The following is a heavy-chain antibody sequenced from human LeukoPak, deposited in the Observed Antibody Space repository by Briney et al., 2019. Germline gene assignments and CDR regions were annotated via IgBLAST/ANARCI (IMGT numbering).Heavy chain of an antibody. Sequence: SQTLSLTCTVSGGSISSGSYYWSWIRQPAGKGLEWIGDISDRGRTYNNPSLKSRVTISVDTSRNQFFLKMSSVTAADTAIYYCARQVGYFDYYSYYMDVWGKGTTVTVSS. J-gene: IGHJ6*03. CDR1: GGSISSGSYY. D-gene: IGHD3-22*01. CDR3: ARQVGYFDYYSYYMDV. CDR2: ISDRGRT. V-gene: IGHV4-61*09.